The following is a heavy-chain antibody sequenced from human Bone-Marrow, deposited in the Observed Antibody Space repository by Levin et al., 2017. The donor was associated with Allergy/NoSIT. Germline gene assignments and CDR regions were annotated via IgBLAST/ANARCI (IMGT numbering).Heavy chain of an antibody. CDR2: IDPSGGGT. J-gene: IGHJ4*02. CDR1: GYNFIGQY. V-gene: IGHV1-46*01. D-gene: IGHD3-3*01. Sequence: GASVKVSCKTSGYNFIGQYINWVRQAPGQGLEWMGLIDPSGGGTTYTQNLQGRVTMTSDASTNTAYMELSSLSSEDTAVYFCARLIGRHKPSDFWSGDLDSWGQGTLITVSS. CDR3: ARLIGRHKPSDFWSGDLDS.